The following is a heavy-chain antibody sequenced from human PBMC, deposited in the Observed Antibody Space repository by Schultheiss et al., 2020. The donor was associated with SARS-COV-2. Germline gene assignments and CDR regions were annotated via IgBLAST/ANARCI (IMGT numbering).Heavy chain of an antibody. CDR2: ISQSGTT. CDR3: AKSPQSGLMEYFDY. D-gene: IGHD3-22*01. Sequence: GGSLRLSCAASGFAVSSFYMNWVRQAPGEGLEWVSVISQSGTTNYADSVKGRFTISRDNSKNTLYRQMNSLRAEDTALYYCAKSPQSGLMEYFDYWGRGTLVTVSS. V-gene: IGHV3-53*01. J-gene: IGHJ4*02. CDR1: GFAVSSFY.